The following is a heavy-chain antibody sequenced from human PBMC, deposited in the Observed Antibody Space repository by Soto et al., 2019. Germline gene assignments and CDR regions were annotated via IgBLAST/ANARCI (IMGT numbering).Heavy chain of an antibody. CDR2: VSPDGDNK. CDR3: IKGFYGLDV. V-gene: IGHV3-64D*08. CDR1: GCTLSGHS. J-gene: IGHJ6*02. Sequence: GGSLRLSCSASGCTLSGHSMHWVRQAPGKGLEYVSGVSPDGDNKYYTDSVKGRFTISRDNSKNNLHLQMSSLRPDNTAVFYCIKGFYGLDVWGQGTTVTVSS.